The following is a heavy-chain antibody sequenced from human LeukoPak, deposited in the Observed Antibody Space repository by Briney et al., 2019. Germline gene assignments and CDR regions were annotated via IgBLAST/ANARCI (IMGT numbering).Heavy chain of an antibody. D-gene: IGHD2-2*01. J-gene: IGHJ4*02. Sequence: ASVKVSCKASGYTFTDYYIHWVRQAPGQGLEWMGWINPNSGATNSAQEFQGRVTMTRDTSISTAYMELSRLRSDDTAVYYCAAEYCSGASCHGAFDYWGQGTLVTVSS. CDR1: GYTFTDYY. CDR2: INPNSGAT. CDR3: AAEYCSGASCHGAFDY. V-gene: IGHV1-2*02.